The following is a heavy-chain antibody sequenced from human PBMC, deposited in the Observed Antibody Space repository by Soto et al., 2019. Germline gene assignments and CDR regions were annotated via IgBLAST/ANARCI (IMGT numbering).Heavy chain of an antibody. CDR2: IKSNSDGGTA. CDR3: TTGIYYDILTGYPNVAY. J-gene: IGHJ4*02. V-gene: IGHV3-15*01. Sequence: EVQLFESGGGLVQPGGSLRLSCVGSGFDFSSQVMSWVRQAPGKGLEWVGRIKSNSDGGTADYAAPVKGRFTISRHDTITTFYLQMNSLKTEDTAVYYCTTGIYYDILTGYPNVAYWGQGTLVTVSS. CDR1: GFDFSSQV. D-gene: IGHD3-9*01.